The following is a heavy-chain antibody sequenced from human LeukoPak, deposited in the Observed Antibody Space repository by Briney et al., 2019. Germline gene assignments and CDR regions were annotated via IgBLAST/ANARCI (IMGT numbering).Heavy chain of an antibody. CDR3: ASGGSGDYFDY. D-gene: IGHD3-10*01. CDR2: INPSGGST. Sequence: ASVKVSCKASGYTFTSYYMHWVRQAPGQGLEWMGIINPSGGSTSYAQKFQGRVTMTRDTSTSAVYMELSSLRSEDTAVYYCASGGSGDYFDYWGQGTLVTVSS. CDR1: GYTFTSYY. J-gene: IGHJ4*02. V-gene: IGHV1-46*03.